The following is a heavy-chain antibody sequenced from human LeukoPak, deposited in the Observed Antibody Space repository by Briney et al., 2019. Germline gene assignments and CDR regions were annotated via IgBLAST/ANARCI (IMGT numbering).Heavy chain of an antibody. CDR3: ARERSHKPDTAMVTFDY. CDR2: ISYDGSNK. D-gene: IGHD5-18*01. J-gene: IGHJ4*02. Sequence: GGSLRLSCAASGFTFSSYAMHWVRQAPGKGLEWVAVISYDGSNKYYADSVKGRFTISRDNSKNTLYLQMNSLRAEDTAVYYCARERSHKPDTAMVTFDYWGQGTLVTVSS. CDR1: GFTFSSYA. V-gene: IGHV3-30-3*01.